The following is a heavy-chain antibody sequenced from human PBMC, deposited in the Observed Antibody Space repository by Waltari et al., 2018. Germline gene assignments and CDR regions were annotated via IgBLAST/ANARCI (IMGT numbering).Heavy chain of an antibody. CDR3: IRSSSGWFDP. V-gene: IGHV3-74*01. J-gene: IGHJ5*02. D-gene: IGHD3-10*01. CDR1: GFTFSTYW. CDR2: INGDGSAI. Sequence: EVQLVESGGGLVHPVGSLRLSCAASGFTFSTYWIHWVRQAPGKGLVWVSRINGDGSAINYADSVKGRFTISRDNAKNSVSLQMNSLRAEDTAVYYCIRSSSGWFDPWGQGTLVTVSS.